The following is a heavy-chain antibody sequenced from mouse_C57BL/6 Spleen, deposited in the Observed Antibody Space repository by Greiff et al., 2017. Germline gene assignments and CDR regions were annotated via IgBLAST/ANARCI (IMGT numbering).Heavy chain of an antibody. D-gene: IGHD1-1*01. CDR3: ARGGLGGTTDAMDY. V-gene: IGHV1-9*01. CDR1: GYSFTGYW. J-gene: IGHJ4*01. Sequence: VQLQQSGAELMKPGASVKLSCKATGYSFTGYWIEWVKQRPGHGLEWIGEILPGSGSTNYNKKFKGKATFTADTSSNTAYMQLSSLTTEDSAIYYCARGGLGGTTDAMDYWGQGTSVTVSS. CDR2: ILPGSGST.